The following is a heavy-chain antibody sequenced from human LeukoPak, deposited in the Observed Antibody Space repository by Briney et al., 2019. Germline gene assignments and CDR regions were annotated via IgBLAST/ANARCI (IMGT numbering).Heavy chain of an antibody. CDR3: ARDRWGGSSFPNYYYMDV. CDR2: ISSSSSYI. J-gene: IGHJ6*03. Sequence: GGSLRLSCAASGFAFSSYSMNWVRQAPGKGLEWVSSISSSSSYIYYADSVKGRFTISRDNAKNSLYLQMNSLRAEDTAVYYCARDRWGGSSFPNYYYMDVWGKGTTVTVSS. V-gene: IGHV3-21*01. CDR1: GFAFSSYS. D-gene: IGHD6-6*01.